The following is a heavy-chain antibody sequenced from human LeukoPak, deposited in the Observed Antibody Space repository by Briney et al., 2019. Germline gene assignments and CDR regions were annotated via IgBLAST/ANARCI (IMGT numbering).Heavy chain of an antibody. CDR1: GYSFTSYW. D-gene: IGHD6-6*01. J-gene: IGHJ4*02. CDR3: ARSEYSSSSGLGY. V-gene: IGHV5-51*01. Sequence: GESLQISCQGSGYSFTSYWIGWVRQIPGKGLEWMGIIYPGDSDTRYSPSFQGQVTISADKSISTAYLQWSSLKASDTAMYYCARSEYSSSSGLGYWGQGTLVTVSS. CDR2: IYPGDSDT.